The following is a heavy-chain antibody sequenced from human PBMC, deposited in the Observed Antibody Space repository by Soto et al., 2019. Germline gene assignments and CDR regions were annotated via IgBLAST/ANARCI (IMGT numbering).Heavy chain of an antibody. V-gene: IGHV3-9*01. CDR1: VFTFDDYA. CDR3: AKGPSGSYFSYYYYYGMDV. CDR2: ISWNSGSI. D-gene: IGHD1-26*01. J-gene: IGHJ6*01. Sequence: SLLLSCASSVFTFDDYAMHWVRQAPGKGLEWVSGISWNSGSIVYADSVKGRFTISRDNAKNSLYLQMNSLRAEDTALYYCAKGPSGSYFSYYYYYGMDVWGQGTTVTVSS.